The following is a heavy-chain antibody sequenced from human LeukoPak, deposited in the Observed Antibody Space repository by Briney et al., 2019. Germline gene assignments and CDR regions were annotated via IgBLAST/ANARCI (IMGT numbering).Heavy chain of an antibody. Sequence: GGSLRLSCAASGFTFSSRAMSWVRQVPGKGLEWVSAISGSGDTTYYADSVKGRFTISGDNSKNTLHLQMNSLRAEDRAVYYCAGFGESSLAFDIWGQGTMVTVSS. V-gene: IGHV3-23*01. CDR2: ISGSGDTT. CDR1: GFTFSSRA. J-gene: IGHJ3*02. D-gene: IGHD3-10*01. CDR3: AGFGESSLAFDI.